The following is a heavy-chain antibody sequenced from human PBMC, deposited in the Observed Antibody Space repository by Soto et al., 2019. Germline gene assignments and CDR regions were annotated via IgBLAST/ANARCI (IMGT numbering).Heavy chain of an antibody. Sequence: EVQVLESGGGLVQPGGSLRLSCAASGFTFSSYAMSWVRQAPGKGLEWVSAISGTGGSTYYADSVKGRFTISRDNSKNTLYLQMNSLRAEDTAVYYCAEGADFWSGYYNRYFDFWGQGTLVTVSS. CDR1: GFTFSSYA. D-gene: IGHD3-3*01. J-gene: IGHJ4*02. CDR3: AEGADFWSGYYNRYFDF. CDR2: ISGTGGST. V-gene: IGHV3-23*01.